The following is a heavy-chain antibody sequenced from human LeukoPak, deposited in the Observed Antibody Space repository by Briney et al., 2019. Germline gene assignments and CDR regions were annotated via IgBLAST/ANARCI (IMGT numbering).Heavy chain of an antibody. D-gene: IGHD3-22*01. J-gene: IGHJ4*02. CDR3: ARARNYYDSSGRGGYFDY. CDR1: AYTFTTYY. CDR2: INPSGGST. Sequence: ASLTVSYTASAYTFTTYYMHWVRHAPGQGLEWMGIINPSGGSTSYAQKFQGRVTMTRDKSTCTIYMELSRLRSEDTAVYYCARARNYYDSSGRGGYFDYWGQGTLVTVSS. V-gene: IGHV1-46*01.